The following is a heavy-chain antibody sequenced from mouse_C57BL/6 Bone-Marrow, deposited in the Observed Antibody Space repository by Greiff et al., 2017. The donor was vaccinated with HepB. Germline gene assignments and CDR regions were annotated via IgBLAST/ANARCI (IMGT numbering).Heavy chain of an antibody. CDR1: GFNIKDDY. J-gene: IGHJ2*01. CDR2: IDPENGDT. Sequence: VQLKQSGAELVRPGASVKLSCTASGFNIKDDYMHWVKQRPEQGLEWIGWIDPENGDTEYASKFQGKATITADTSSNTAYLQLSSLTSEDTAVYYCIQTAQADYWGQGTTLTVSS. V-gene: IGHV14-4*01. D-gene: IGHD3-2*02. CDR3: IQTAQADY.